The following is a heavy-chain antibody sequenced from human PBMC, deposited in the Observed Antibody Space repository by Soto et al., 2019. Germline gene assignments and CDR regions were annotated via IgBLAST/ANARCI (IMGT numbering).Heavy chain of an antibody. CDR2: INSNGDNI. Sequence: PGGSLRLSCSASGFTFSSYAMHWVRLVPGKGLVWLSRINSNGDNIRYADSVKGRFTISRDNAKNTLYLQMNSLRAEDTAVYYCARVWANSGYYVAYDYWGQGTPVTVSS. V-gene: IGHV3-74*01. CDR3: ARVWANSGYYVAYDY. CDR1: GFTFSSYA. D-gene: IGHD3-22*01. J-gene: IGHJ4*02.